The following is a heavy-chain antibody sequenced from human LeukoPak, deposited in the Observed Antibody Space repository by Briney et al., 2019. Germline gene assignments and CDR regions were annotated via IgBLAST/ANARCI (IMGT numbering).Heavy chain of an antibody. V-gene: IGHV1-69*05. CDR2: IIPIFGTA. CDR3: ASLGLVRAVY. Sequence: GASVKVSCKASGGTFSSYAISWVRQAPGQGLEWMGGIIPIFGTANYAQKFQGRVTITTDESTSTAYMELSSLRSEDTAVYYCASLGLVRAVYWGQGTLVTVSS. J-gene: IGHJ4*02. CDR1: GGTFSSYA. D-gene: IGHD6-19*01.